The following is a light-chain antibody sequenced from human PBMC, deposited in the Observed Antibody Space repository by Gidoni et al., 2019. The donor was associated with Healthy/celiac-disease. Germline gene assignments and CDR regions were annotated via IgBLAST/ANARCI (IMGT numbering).Light chain of an antibody. J-gene: IGKJ3*01. Sequence: DTGMIQSPLSLPATPGVPAAISCRSSQSLLHSNGYNYLDWYLHKPEQSPQLLISLGSTRASGVPDMFSGGGSGTDITLKISIVAAEDVGVYYCMHALRTPFTFGPGTKVDIK. CDR1: QSLLHSNGYNY. V-gene: IGKV2-28*01. CDR2: LGS. CDR3: MHALRTPFT.